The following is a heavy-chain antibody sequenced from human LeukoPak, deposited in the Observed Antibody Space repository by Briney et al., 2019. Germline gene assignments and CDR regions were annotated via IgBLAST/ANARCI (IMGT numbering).Heavy chain of an antibody. CDR3: ARDLYNWNINSAFDI. CDR1: GYTFTGYY. V-gene: IGHV1-2*04. D-gene: IGHD1/OR15-1a*01. J-gene: IGHJ3*02. CDR2: INPNSGGT. Sequence: ASVKVSCKASGYTFTGYYMHWVRQAPGQGLEWMGWINPNSGGTNYAQQFQGWVTMTRDTSISTVYMELSRLRSDDTAVFYCARDLYNWNINSAFDIWGQGTMVTVSS.